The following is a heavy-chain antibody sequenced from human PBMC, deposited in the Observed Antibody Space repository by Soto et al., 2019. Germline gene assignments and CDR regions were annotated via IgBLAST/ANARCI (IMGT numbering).Heavy chain of an antibody. CDR1: GFTFSSYG. D-gene: IGHD6-6*01. CDR2: ISYDGSNK. J-gene: IGHJ4*02. V-gene: IGHV3-30*18. Sequence: QVQLVESGGGVVQPGRSLRLSCAASGFTFSSYGMHWARQAPGKGLEWVAVISYDGSNKYYADSVKGRFTISRDNSKNTLYLQMNSLRAEDTSVYYCAKDHSSSSGYFDYWGQGTLVTVSS. CDR3: AKDHSSSSGYFDY.